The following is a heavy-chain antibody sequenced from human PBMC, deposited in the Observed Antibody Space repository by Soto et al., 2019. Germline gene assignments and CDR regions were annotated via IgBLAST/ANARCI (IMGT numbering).Heavy chain of an antibody. D-gene: IGHD3-22*01. V-gene: IGHV4-31*03. CDR3: ARDSYDNRTIMKRKDAFDI. J-gene: IGHJ3*02. Sequence: QVQLQESGPGLVKPSQTLSLTCTVSGGSISSCGYYWSWIRQHPGKGLEWIGYIYYSGSTYYNPSLKSRVTISVDTSKNQFSLKLSSVTAADTAVYYCARDSYDNRTIMKRKDAFDIWGQGTMVTVSS. CDR1: GGSISSCGYY. CDR2: IYYSGST.